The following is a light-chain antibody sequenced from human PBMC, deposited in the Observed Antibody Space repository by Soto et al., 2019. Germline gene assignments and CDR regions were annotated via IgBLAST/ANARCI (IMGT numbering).Light chain of an antibody. CDR3: AAWDDTLKRYV. CDR2: YNN. J-gene: IGLJ1*01. Sequence: QSVLTQPRSVSGSPGQSVTISCTGTSSDVGGYNYVSWYQHLPGTAPKLLIYYNNQRPSGVPDRFSGSKSGTSASLAISGLQSEDESDYYCAAWDDTLKRYVFGTGTKLTVL. V-gene: IGLV2-11*01. CDR1: SSDVGGYNY.